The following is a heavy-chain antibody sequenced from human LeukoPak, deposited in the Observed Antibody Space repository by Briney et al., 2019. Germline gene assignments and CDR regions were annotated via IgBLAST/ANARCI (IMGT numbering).Heavy chain of an antibody. CDR3: ARGRGATNKY. Sequence: GGSLRLSCAASGFTFSRYALHWVRQAPGKGLEWVAVISFDATKSYYADAVKGRFSISRDNSNSTLSLQMNSLRENDTAVYHCARGRGATNKYWGQGTLVTVSS. D-gene: IGHD1-26*01. CDR1: GFTFSRYA. CDR2: ISFDATKS. V-gene: IGHV3-30*04. J-gene: IGHJ4*02.